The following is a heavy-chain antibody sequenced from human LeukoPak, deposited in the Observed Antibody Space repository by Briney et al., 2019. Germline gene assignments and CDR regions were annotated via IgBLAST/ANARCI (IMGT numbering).Heavy chain of an antibody. J-gene: IGHJ4*02. Sequence: GGSLRLSCAASGFTFSSYAMSWVRQAPGKGLEWVSVISGSGGSTYYADSVKGRFTISRDNSKNTLYLQMNSLRAEDTAVYYCASGTMVRGTAFDYWGQGTLVTVSS. D-gene: IGHD3-10*01. CDR3: ASGTMVRGTAFDY. CDR1: GFTFSSYA. CDR2: ISGSGGST. V-gene: IGHV3-23*01.